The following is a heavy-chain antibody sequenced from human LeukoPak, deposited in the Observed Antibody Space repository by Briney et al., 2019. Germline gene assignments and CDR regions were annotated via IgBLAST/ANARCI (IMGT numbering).Heavy chain of an antibody. CDR3: AKSLDSGSWYSFDY. CDR1: GFTFRDYA. D-gene: IGHD6-13*01. J-gene: IGHJ4*02. V-gene: IGHV3-9*01. CDR2: LSWNSASI. Sequence: GGSLRLSCAASGFTFRDYAMHWVRQAPGKGLEWVSGLSWNSASIAYADSVKGRFTISRDNAKNSLYLQMNSLRAEGTALYYCAKSLDSGSWYSFDYWGQGTLVTVSS.